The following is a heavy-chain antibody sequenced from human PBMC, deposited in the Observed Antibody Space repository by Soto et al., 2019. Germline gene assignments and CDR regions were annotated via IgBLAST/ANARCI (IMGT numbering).Heavy chain of an antibody. J-gene: IGHJ4*02. Sequence: GGSLRLSCAASGFTIVRYAMTWVRQAPGKGLEWVSRISSDGGSTYYADSVKGRFAISRDDPKNTAYLQMNSLRIEDTAVYYCARDGSGYGSFDHWDQRTLVTVSS. CDR3: ARDGSGYGSFDH. V-gene: IGHV3-23*01. CDR1: GFTIVRYA. CDR2: ISSDGGST. D-gene: IGHD5-12*01.